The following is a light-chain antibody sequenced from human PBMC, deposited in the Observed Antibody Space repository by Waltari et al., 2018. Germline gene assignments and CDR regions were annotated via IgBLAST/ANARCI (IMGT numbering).Light chain of an antibody. V-gene: IGLV2-23*02. J-gene: IGLJ2*01. CDR2: EVS. Sequence: QSALTQPASVSGSPGQSITISCTGTSSDVGNYNLVPWYQQHPGKAPKLIIYEVSQRPSGVSNRFSGSKSGTTASLSGLQAEDEADFYCCSYAGSGSSVVFGGGTKLTVL. CDR1: SSDVGNYNL. CDR3: CSYAGSGSSVV.